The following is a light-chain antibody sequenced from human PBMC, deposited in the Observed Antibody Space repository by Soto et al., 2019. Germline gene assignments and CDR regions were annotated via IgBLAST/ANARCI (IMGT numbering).Light chain of an antibody. CDR3: SSYTRSSTLVV. CDR2: DVS. CDR1: SSDVGTYNY. J-gene: IGLJ2*01. V-gene: IGLV2-14*03. Sequence: QSALTQPASVSGSPGQSITISCTGTSSDVGTYNYVSWYQQHPGKAPKLMIYDVSNRPSGVSNRFSGSQSGNTASLTISGLQAEDEADYYCSSYTRSSTLVVFGGGTKLTVL.